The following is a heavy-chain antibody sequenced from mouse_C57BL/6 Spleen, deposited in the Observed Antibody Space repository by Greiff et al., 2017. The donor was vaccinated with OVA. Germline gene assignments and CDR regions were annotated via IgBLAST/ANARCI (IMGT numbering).Heavy chain of an antibody. CDR3: ARGERGFAY. CDR1: GYTFTGYW. J-gene: IGHJ3*01. CDR2: ILPGSGST. V-gene: IGHV1-9*01. Sequence: QVQLKQSGAELMKPGASVKLSCKATGYTFTGYWIEWVKQRPGHGLEWIGEILPGSGSTNYNEKFKGKATFTADTSSTTAYMQVSSLTTDDTAIYYCARGERGFAYWGQGTLVTVSA.